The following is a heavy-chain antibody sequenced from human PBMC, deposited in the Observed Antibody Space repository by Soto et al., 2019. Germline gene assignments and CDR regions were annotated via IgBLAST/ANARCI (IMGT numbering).Heavy chain of an antibody. Sequence: SETLSLTCTVSGSSISSYYWSWIRQPPGKGLEWIGYIYYSGSTNYNPSLKSRVTISVDTSKNQFSLKLSSVTAADTAVYYCARVTTIFGVVIGYFDYWGQGTLVTVSS. CDR1: GSSISSYY. CDR3: ARVTTIFGVVIGYFDY. V-gene: IGHV4-59*01. CDR2: IYYSGST. D-gene: IGHD3-3*01. J-gene: IGHJ4*02.